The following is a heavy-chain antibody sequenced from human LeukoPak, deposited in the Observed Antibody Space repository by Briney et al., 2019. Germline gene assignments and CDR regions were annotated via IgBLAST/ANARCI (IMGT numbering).Heavy chain of an antibody. CDR2: IDPSDSYT. CDR1: GYSFTSYW. J-gene: IGHJ5*02. D-gene: IGHD2-2*01. Sequence: EETLKISCKGSGYSFTSYWISWVRQMPGKGLEWMGRIDPSDSYTNYSPSFQGHVTISADKSISTAYLQWSSLKASDTAMYYCARIVVVPAAIGGWFDPWGQGTLVTVSS. V-gene: IGHV5-10-1*01. CDR3: ARIVVVPAAIGGWFDP.